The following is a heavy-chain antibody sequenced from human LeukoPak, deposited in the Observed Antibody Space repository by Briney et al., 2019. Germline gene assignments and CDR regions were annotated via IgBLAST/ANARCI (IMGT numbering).Heavy chain of an antibody. Sequence: PGGSLRLSCAASGFTFSDYFMTWVRQAPGKGLEWVSYISSTGNSIYYAGSVKGRFTVSRDNAKKSLSLQMNSLRAEDTAVYYCARDGFFVARPLDYWGQGTQATVSS. CDR1: GFTFSDYF. CDR3: ARDGFFVARPLDY. J-gene: IGHJ4*02. V-gene: IGHV3-11*04. D-gene: IGHD2-15*01. CDR2: ISSTGNSI.